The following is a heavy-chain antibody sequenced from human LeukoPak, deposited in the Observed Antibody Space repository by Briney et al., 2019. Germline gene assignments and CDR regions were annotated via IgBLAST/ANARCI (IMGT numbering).Heavy chain of an antibody. CDR3: ASGDYYGSSGYYPNAFDI. Sequence: SETLSLTCTVSGGSISSGDYYWSWIRQPPGKGLEWIGYIYYSGSTYYNPSLKSRVTISVDTSKNQFSLKLSSVTAADTAVYYCASGDYYGSSGYYPNAFDIWGQGTMVTVSS. CDR2: IYYSGST. J-gene: IGHJ3*02. D-gene: IGHD3-22*01. CDR1: GGSISSGDYY. V-gene: IGHV4-30-4*01.